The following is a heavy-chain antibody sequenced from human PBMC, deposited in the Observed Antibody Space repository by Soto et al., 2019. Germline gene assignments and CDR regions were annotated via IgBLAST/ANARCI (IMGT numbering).Heavy chain of an antibody. CDR1: GGSISSYY. Sequence: SETLSLTCTVSGGSISSYYWSWIRQPPGKGLEWIGYIYYSGSTNYNPSLKSRVTISVDTSKNQFSLKLSSVTAADTAVYYCARDFTRRLQGPRDYYYYMDVWGKGTTVTVSS. CDR3: ARDFTRRLQGPRDYYYYMDV. J-gene: IGHJ6*03. CDR2: IYYSGST. D-gene: IGHD4-4*01. V-gene: IGHV4-59*01.